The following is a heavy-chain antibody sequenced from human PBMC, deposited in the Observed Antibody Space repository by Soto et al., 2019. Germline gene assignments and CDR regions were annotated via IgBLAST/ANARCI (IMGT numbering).Heavy chain of an antibody. Sequence: QVQLVQSGAEEKKPGASVKVSCKASGYTFTSYAMHWVRQAPGQRLEWMGWINAGNGNTKYSQKFQGRVTITRDTSXSXXYMELSSLRSEDTAVYYCARGRRITMVRGVDAFDIWGQGTMVTVSS. CDR2: INAGNGNT. D-gene: IGHD3-10*01. V-gene: IGHV1-3*05. CDR1: GYTFTSYA. J-gene: IGHJ3*02. CDR3: ARGRRITMVRGVDAFDI.